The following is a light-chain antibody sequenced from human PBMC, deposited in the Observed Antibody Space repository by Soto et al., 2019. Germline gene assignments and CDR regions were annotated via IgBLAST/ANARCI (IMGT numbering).Light chain of an antibody. CDR1: QSVSSSY. CDR2: GAS. CDR3: QQYGSSPRT. Sequence: EIVLTQSPGTLSLSPGERATLSCRASQSVSSSYLAWYQQKPGQAPRLLIYGASSMATGIQDRFSGSGSGTDFTLTISRLEPEDFAVYYCQQYGSSPRTFGQGTKVEIK. V-gene: IGKV3-20*01. J-gene: IGKJ1*01.